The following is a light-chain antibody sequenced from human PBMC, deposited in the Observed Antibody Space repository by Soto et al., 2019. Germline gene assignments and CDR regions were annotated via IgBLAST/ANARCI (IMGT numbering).Light chain of an antibody. CDR2: EGS. CDR3: CSYAAGSTLV. J-gene: IGLJ3*02. V-gene: IGLV2-23*01. CDR1: SSDVGSYNL. Sequence: QSALTQPASVSGSPGQSITISCTGTSSDVGSYNLVSWYLQYPGKAPKLMIYEGSKRPSGVSNRFSGSKSGNTASLTISGLQAEDEADYYCCSYAAGSTLVFGGGTKLTVL.